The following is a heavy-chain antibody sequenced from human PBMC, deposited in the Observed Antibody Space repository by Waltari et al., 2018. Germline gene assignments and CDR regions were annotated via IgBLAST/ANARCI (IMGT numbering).Heavy chain of an antibody. D-gene: IGHD6-19*01. CDR3: ARLCLGCPFDD. CDR2: ISYSGST. CDR1: GGSISSSPYY. J-gene: IGHJ4*02. Sequence: QLPLQESGPGLLKPSETLSLTCTVSGGSISSSPYYWGWIRQPPGKGLGCIGSISYSGSTDYPPSFKSGIAIAVDTSKNQFTLKLSSVIAADTAVYYCARLCLGCPFDDWGQGTLVTVSS. V-gene: IGHV4-39*01.